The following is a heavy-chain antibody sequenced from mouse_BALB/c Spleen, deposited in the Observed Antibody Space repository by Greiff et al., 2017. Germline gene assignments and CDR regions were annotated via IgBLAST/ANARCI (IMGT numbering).Heavy chain of an antibody. J-gene: IGHJ4*01. D-gene: IGHD2-1*01. CDR1: GFDFSRYW. CDR2: INPDSSTI. V-gene: IGHV4-1*02. Sequence: EVKLLESGGGLVQPGGSLKLSCAASGFDFSRYWMSWVRQAPGKGLEWIGEINPDSSTINYTPSLKDKFIISRDNAKNTLYLQMSKVRSEDTALYYCARPNYGNYYYAMDYWGQGTSVTVSS. CDR3: ARPNYGNYYYAMDY.